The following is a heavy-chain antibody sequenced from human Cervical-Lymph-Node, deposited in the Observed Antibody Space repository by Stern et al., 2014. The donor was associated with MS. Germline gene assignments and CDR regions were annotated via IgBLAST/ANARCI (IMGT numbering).Heavy chain of an antibody. D-gene: IGHD4-23*01. CDR1: GFTFSSSG. V-gene: IGHV3-33*01. J-gene: IGHJ1*01. Sequence: VQLVESGGGVVQPGRSLRLSCAASGFTFSSSGMHWVRQAPGKGLEWLAIIYYDGSNRYYADSGKGRFTISRANSTKTLYLQLNSLRAEDPAVDFCAREGGNPAEYFQHWGPGTLVTVSS. CDR2: IYYDGSNR. CDR3: AREGGNPAEYFQH.